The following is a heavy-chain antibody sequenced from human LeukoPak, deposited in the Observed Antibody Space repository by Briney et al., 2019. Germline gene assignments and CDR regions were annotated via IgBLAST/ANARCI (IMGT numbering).Heavy chain of an antibody. D-gene: IGHD3-22*01. CDR2: IYYSGST. Sequence: SETLSLTCTVSGGSISSHYWSWIRQPPGKGLECIGYIYYSGSTNYNPSLKSRVTISVDTSKNHFSLKLTSETAADTAVYYCARGKTYYGSSGSFDSWGQGTLVTVSS. CDR1: GGSISSHY. V-gene: IGHV4-59*11. CDR3: ARGKTYYGSSGSFDS. J-gene: IGHJ4*02.